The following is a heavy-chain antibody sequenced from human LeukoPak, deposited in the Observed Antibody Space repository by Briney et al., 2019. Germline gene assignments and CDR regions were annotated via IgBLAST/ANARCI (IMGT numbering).Heavy chain of an antibody. J-gene: IGHJ4*02. CDR2: INPNSGGT. Sequence: GASVKVSCKASGGTFSSYAISWVRQAPGQGLEWMGWINPNSGGTNYAQKFQGRVTMTRDTSISTAYMELSRLRSDDTAVYYCARDLGYDFWSGYYTSTPFDYWGQGTLVTVSS. D-gene: IGHD3-3*01. V-gene: IGHV1-2*02. CDR1: GGTFSSYA. CDR3: ARDLGYDFWSGYYTSTPFDY.